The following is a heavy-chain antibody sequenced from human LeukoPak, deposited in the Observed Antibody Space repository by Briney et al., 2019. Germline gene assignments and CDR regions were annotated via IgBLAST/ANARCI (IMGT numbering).Heavy chain of an antibody. CDR2: ISSSSSYI. J-gene: IGHJ3*02. D-gene: IGHD6-13*01. CDR1: GFTFSSYS. V-gene: IGHV3-21*01. CDR3: ARGRIAAAGTDAFDI. Sequence: PGGSLRLSCAASGFTFSSYSMNWVRQAPGKGLEWVSSISSSSSYIYYADSVKGRFTISRDNAKNPLYLQMNSLRAEDTAVYYCARGRIAAAGTDAFDIWGQGTMVTVSS.